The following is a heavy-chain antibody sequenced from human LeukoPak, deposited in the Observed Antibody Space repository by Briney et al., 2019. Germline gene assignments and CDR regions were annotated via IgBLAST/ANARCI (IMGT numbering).Heavy chain of an antibody. V-gene: IGHV3-33*06. Sequence: PGGSLRLSCAASGFTFSSYGMHWVRQAPGKGLEWVAVIWYDGSNKYYADSVKGRFTISRDNSKNTLYLQMNSLRAEDTAVYYCAKDLAPRGVDEVTFDYWGQGTLVTVSS. D-gene: IGHD2-8*02. CDR2: IWYDGSNK. CDR3: AKDLAPRGVDEVTFDY. J-gene: IGHJ4*02. CDR1: GFTFSSYG.